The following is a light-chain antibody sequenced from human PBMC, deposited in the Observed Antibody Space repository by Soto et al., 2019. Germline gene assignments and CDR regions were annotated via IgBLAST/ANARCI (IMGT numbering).Light chain of an antibody. CDR1: SSNVGNNY. CDR2: DVN. CDR3: SSFTISRNTVI. J-gene: IGLJ2*01. Sequence: QSVLTQPPSVSAAPGQKVTISCSGSSSNVGNNYVSWYQYHPGKAPKLMIYDVNNRPSGVSNRFSGSKSGNTASLTISGLQAEDEADYYCSSFTISRNTVIFGGGTKLTVL. V-gene: IGLV2-14*01.